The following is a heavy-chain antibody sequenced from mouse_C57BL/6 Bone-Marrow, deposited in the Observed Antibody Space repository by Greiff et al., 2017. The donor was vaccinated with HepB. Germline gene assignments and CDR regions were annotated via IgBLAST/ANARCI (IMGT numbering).Heavy chain of an antibody. CDR3: ARYDYGYDEGFAY. Sequence: QVQLQQSGAELARPGASVKLSCKASGYTFTSYGISWVKQRTGQGLEWIGEIYPRSGNTYYNEKFKGQATLTADKSSSTAYMELRSLTSEDSAVYFCARYDYGYDEGFAYWGQGTLVTVSA. V-gene: IGHV1-81*01. CDR2: IYPRSGNT. D-gene: IGHD2-2*01. J-gene: IGHJ3*01. CDR1: GYTFTSYG.